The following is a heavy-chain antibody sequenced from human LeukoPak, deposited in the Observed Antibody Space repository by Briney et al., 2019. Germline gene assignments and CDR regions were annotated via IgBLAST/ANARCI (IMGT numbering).Heavy chain of an antibody. J-gene: IGHJ4*02. D-gene: IGHD3-22*01. CDR1: GLTFSSYV. CDR2: ITSSGGNT. Sequence: PGGSLRLSCAASGLTFSSYVMSWVRQAPGKGLEWVSTITSSGGNTYYADSVKGRFTISRDNAKNSLYLQMNSLRAEDTAVYYCARDTPRYYYDSSGYYLDYWGQGTLFTVSS. V-gene: IGHV3-23*01. CDR3: ARDTPRYYYDSSGYYLDY.